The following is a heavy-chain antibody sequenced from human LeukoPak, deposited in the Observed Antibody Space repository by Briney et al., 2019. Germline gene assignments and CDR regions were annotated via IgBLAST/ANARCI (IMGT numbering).Heavy chain of an antibody. V-gene: IGHV1-8*03. J-gene: IGHJ4*02. D-gene: IGHD2-15*01. CDR3: ARGADRWWTWYFDY. CDR2: MNPNRGDT. CDR1: GYSFTSYD. Sequence: ASVKVSCKASGYSFTSYDINWVRQATGQGLEWMGWMNPNRGDTGYAQKFQGRVTITRDTSASTAYMELSSLRSEDMAVYYCARGADRWWTWYFDYWGQGTLVIVSS.